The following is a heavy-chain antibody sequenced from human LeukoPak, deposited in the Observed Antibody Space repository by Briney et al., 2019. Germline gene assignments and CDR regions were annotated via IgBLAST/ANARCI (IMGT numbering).Heavy chain of an antibody. CDR1: GYTFTGYY. V-gene: IGHV1-2*04. J-gene: IGHJ5*02. CDR3: ARVNQILAWFDP. Sequence: APVKVSCKASGYTFTGYYMHWVRQAPGQGLEWMGWINPNSGGTNYAQKFQGWVTMTRDTSISTAYVELSRLRSDDTAVYYCARVNQILAWFDPWGQGTLVTVSS. CDR2: INPNSGGT. D-gene: IGHD2-8*02.